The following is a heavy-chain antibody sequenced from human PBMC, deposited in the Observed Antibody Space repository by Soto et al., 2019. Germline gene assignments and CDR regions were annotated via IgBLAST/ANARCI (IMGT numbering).Heavy chain of an antibody. CDR1: GFSLSTSGVG. Sequence: GSGPTLVNPTQTLTLTCTFSGFSLSTSGVGVGWIRQPPGKALEWLALIYWNDDKRYSPSLKSRLTITKDTSKNQVVLTMTNMDPVDTATYYCAHSPDHFTYYYDSSGYYLRYFQHWGQGTLVTVSS. CDR2: IYWNDDK. CDR3: AHSPDHFTYYYDSSGYYLRYFQH. V-gene: IGHV2-5*01. J-gene: IGHJ1*01. D-gene: IGHD3-22*01.